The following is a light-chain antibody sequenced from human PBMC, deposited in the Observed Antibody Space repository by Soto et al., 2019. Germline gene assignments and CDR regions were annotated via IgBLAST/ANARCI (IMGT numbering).Light chain of an antibody. V-gene: IGKV3-15*01. CDR3: QQYNNWPPT. Sequence: ETVMAQSPATLSVSPWERATLSCRASQSVSSNLAWYQQKPGQAPRLLIYGVSTRATGTPARFSGNASGKEFTLIISSLQSEDFAVYYCQQYNNWPPTFGQGTKVDIK. CDR2: GVS. CDR1: QSVSSN. J-gene: IGKJ1*01.